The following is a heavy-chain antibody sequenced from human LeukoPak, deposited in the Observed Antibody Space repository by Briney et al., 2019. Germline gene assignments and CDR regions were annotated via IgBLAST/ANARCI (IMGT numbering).Heavy chain of an antibody. Sequence: PGGSLRLSCAASGFTFSTYSMNWVRQAPGKGLEWVSPISSSSGYIYYADSVKGRFTISRDNAKNSLYLQMNSLRAEDTAVYYCLRDLEVAAAPELWGQGPLVTVSS. CDR3: LRDLEVAAAPEL. D-gene: IGHD2-15*01. CDR2: ISSSSGYI. J-gene: IGHJ4*02. CDR1: GFTFSTYS. V-gene: IGHV3-21*01.